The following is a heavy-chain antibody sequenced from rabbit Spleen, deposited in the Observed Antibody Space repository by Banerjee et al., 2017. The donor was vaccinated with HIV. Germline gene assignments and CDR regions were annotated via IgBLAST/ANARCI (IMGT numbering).Heavy chain of an antibody. V-gene: IGHV1S45*01. J-gene: IGHJ6*01. Sequence: QEQLVESGGGLVKPGGTLTLTCKASGFSFSSGYDMCWVRQAPGNGLEWIACIYAGSSGTSYYATWAKGRFTSSKTSSTTVTLQMTSLTAADTATYFCARDAGTSFSTYGMDLWGQGTLVTVS. CDR3: ARDAGTSFSTYGMDL. CDR2: IYAGSSGTS. CDR1: GFSFSSGYD. D-gene: IGHD8-1*01.